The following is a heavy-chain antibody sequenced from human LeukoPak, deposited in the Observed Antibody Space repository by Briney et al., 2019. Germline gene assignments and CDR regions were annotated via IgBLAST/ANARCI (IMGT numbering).Heavy chain of an antibody. CDR2: ISGSSSYI. V-gene: IGHV3-21*01. Sequence: GGSLRLSCAASGFTFSTYSMNWVRQVPGEGLEWVSSISGSSSYIYYADSVKGRFTISRDSATNSLDLQMNSLRAEDTAVYYCARDYYGDFYFDYWGQGTLVTVSS. CDR3: ARDYYGDFYFDY. J-gene: IGHJ4*02. D-gene: IGHD4-17*01. CDR1: GFTFSTYS.